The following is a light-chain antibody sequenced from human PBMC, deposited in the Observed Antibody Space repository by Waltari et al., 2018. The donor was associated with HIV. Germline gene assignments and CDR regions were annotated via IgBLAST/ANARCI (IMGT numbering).Light chain of an antibody. CDR1: QNIANY. CDR3: QQSYTTPFT. J-gene: IGKJ4*01. CDR2: AES. Sequence: DIQMTQSPSSLSASVGDSVTITCRAGQNIANYLNWYQQQPGKAPQLLIYAESNLQRGVAPRFSGSGSGTDFTLSISPLHPEDFVTYYCQQSYTTPFTFGGGTRVDI. V-gene: IGKV1-39*01.